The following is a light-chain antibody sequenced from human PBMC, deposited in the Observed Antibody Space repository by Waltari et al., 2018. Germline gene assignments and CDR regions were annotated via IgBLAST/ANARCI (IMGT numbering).Light chain of an antibody. Sequence: DIQMTQSPSTLSPSVGDRVTISCRASQIVGTWLAWYQQKPGKAPKLLIYMASSLESGVPSRFSGSGSGTEFTLTISSLQPDDFATYSCQQYSSFSTFGQGTKL. CDR3: QQYSSFST. CDR1: QIVGTW. V-gene: IGKV1-5*03. J-gene: IGKJ2*01. CDR2: MAS.